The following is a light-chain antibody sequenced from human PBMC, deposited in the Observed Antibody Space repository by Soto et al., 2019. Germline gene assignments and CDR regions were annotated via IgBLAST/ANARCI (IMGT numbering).Light chain of an antibody. Sequence: QPVLTQPASVSGSPGQSITISCTGTSSDVGGYNYVSWYQQHPGKAPKLMIYEVSHRPSGVSNRFSGSKSGNTASLTISGLQAEDEADYYCSSYTSSSTLVVFGGGTKLTFL. J-gene: IGLJ2*01. CDR1: SSDVGGYNY. CDR2: EVS. V-gene: IGLV2-14*01. CDR3: SSYTSSSTLVV.